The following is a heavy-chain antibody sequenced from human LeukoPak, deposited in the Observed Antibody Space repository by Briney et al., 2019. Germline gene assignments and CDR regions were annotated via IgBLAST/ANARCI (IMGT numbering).Heavy chain of an antibody. CDR1: GRSISSYY. J-gene: IGHJ4*02. CDR2: IYYSGST. V-gene: IGHV4-59*08. Sequence: PSETLSLTCTVSGRSISSYYWSWIRQPPGKGLEWIGYIYYSGSTNYNPSLKSRVTISVDTSKNQFSLKLSSVTAADTAVYYCAGTSQTYYDVLTGYYNVIFDYWGQGTLVTVSS. CDR3: AGTSQTYYDVLTGYYNVIFDY. D-gene: IGHD3-9*01.